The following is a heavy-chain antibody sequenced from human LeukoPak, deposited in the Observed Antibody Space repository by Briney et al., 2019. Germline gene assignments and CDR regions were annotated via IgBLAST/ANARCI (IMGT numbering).Heavy chain of an antibody. J-gene: IGHJ4*02. V-gene: IGHV1-46*01. CDR2: INPSGGST. D-gene: IGHD2-15*01. Sequence: GASVKVSCKASGYTFTSYYMHWVRQAPGQGLEWMGIINPSGGSTSYAQKFQGRVTMTRDTSTSTVYMELSSLRSEDTAVYHCARELRRGCSGGSCYPPYYWGQGTLVTVSS. CDR3: ARELRRGCSGGSCYPPYY. CDR1: GYTFTSYY.